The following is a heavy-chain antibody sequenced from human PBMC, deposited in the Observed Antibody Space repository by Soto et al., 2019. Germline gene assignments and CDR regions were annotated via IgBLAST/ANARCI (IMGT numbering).Heavy chain of an antibody. D-gene: IGHD3-10*01. V-gene: IGHV3-13*01. CDR3: ARERRVVRGVINYYVYGMDV. CDR1: RFTFSIYD. CDR2: IGTAGDT. J-gene: IGHJ6*02. Sequence: GWCLRLSCAASRFTFSIYDMHWVRQATGKGLEWVSAIGTAGDTYYPGSVKGRFTISRENAKNSLYLQMNSLRAGDTAVYYCARERRVVRGVINYYVYGMDVWGQGTTVTVAS.